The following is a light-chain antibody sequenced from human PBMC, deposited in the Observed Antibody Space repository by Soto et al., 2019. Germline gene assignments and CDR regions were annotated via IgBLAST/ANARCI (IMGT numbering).Light chain of an antibody. J-gene: IGKJ5*01. CDR3: QQYNNWPRT. CDR2: DAS. V-gene: IGKV1D-13*01. Sequence: IQLTQSPSSLSASLGDRFTITCLASQGISSALAWYQQKPGKAPKLLIYDASSLESGVPSRFSGSGSGTDFTLTISSLQSEDFAVYYCQQYNNWPRTFGQRTRLEIK. CDR1: QGISSA.